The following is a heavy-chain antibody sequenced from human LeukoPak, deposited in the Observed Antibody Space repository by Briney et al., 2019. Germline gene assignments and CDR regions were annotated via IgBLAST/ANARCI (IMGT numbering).Heavy chain of an antibody. Sequence: PSETLSLTCAVSGYSISSGYYWGWIRQPPGKGLEWIGSIYHSGSTYYNPSLKSRVTISVDTSKNQFSLKLSSVTAADTAVYYCARLGGDSYAFDYWGQGTLVTVSS. CDR1: GYSISSGYY. J-gene: IGHJ4*02. D-gene: IGHD2-21*02. CDR3: ARLGGDSYAFDY. V-gene: IGHV4-38-2*01. CDR2: IYHSGST.